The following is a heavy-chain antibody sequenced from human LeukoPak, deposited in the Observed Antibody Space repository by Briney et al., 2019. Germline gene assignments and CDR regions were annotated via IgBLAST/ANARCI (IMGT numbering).Heavy chain of an antibody. J-gene: IGHJ4*02. V-gene: IGHV3-66*01. D-gene: IGHD6-13*01. CDR1: GFTVSSNY. CDR2: IYSGGST. Sequence: GSLRLSCAASGFTVSSNYMSWVRQAPGKGLEWVSVIYSGGSTYYAGSVKGRFTISRDNSKNTLYLQMNSLRAEDTAVYYCARDPGTAAAGVSDDYWGQGTLVTVSS. CDR3: ARDPGTAAAGVSDDY.